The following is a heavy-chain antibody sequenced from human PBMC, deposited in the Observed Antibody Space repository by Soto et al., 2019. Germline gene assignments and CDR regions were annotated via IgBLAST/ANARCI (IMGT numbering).Heavy chain of an antibody. CDR1: GFTLSGYS. J-gene: IGHJ3*02. CDR3: ARVSGLGQAAFDI. CDR2: ISYKGDTT. V-gene: IGHV3-64*01. D-gene: IGHD1-1*01. Sequence: PGGSLRLSCAASGFTLSGYSMHWVRQAAGKGLEYVSAISYKGDTTYYANSVKGRFTISRDNSKNTLYLQMGSLRAEDMAVYYCARVSGLGQAAFDIWGQGTMVTVSS.